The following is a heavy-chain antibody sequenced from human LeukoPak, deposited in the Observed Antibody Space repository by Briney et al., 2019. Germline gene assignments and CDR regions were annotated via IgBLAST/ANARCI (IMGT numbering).Heavy chain of an antibody. J-gene: IGHJ4*02. CDR2: ISYDGATQ. Sequence: PGTSLRLSCAASGFRFSNYAMHWVRQAPGKGLEWVPLISYDGATQFYADSMKGRFTVSRDNSNNTLYLQLSGLTTEDTAVYFCARTSGREKNFDSWGQGTLVTVSP. V-gene: IGHV3-30-3*01. CDR3: ARTSGREKNFDS. CDR1: GFRFSNYA. D-gene: IGHD1-26*01.